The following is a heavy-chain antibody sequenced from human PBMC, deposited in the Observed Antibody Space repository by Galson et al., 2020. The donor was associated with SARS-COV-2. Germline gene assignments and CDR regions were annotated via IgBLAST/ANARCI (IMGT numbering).Heavy chain of an antibody. CDR2: ISSDGSST. CDR3: AATGGYCTTTSCYGGGWWFDP. D-gene: IGHD2-2*01. CDR1: GFTFSRYW. J-gene: IGHJ5*02. V-gene: IGHV3-74*01. Sequence: ALHGESLKISCAASGFTFSRYWMHWVRQAPGKGLVWVSRISSDGSSTSYADSVKGRFTISRDNAKNTLYLQMNSLRAEDTAVYYCAATGGYCTTTSCYGGGWWFDPWGQGTLVTVSS.